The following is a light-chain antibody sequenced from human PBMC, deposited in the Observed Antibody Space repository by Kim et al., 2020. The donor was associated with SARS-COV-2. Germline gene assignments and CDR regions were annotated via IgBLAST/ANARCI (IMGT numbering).Light chain of an antibody. CDR1: SSDVGGYNY. V-gene: IGLV2-14*03. CDR3: SSYTSSSTLV. J-gene: IGLJ3*02. Sequence: GHSITISCTGTSSDVGGYNYVSWYQQHPGQAPNLMIYDVSNRPSGFSNRFSGSKSGNTASLTISGLQAEDEADYYCSSYTSSSTLVFGGGTQLTVL. CDR2: DVS.